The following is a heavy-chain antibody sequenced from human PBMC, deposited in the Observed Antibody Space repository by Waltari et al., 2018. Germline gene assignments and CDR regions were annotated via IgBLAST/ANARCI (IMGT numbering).Heavy chain of an antibody. V-gene: IGHV3-74*02. Sequence: EVQLVESGGGLVQPGGSLRLSCAASGFTFRTFWMHWVRQVSGKGLMWVSRINSDGSATNYADSVRGRFTISRDNANNMVYLLMNSLRVEDTAMYYCARGWGGHVDFWGQGTLVTVSS. D-gene: IGHD3-16*01. CDR3: ARGWGGHVDF. CDR1: GFTFRTFW. CDR2: INSDGSAT. J-gene: IGHJ4*02.